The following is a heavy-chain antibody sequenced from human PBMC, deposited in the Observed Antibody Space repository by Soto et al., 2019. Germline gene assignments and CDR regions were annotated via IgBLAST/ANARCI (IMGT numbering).Heavy chain of an antibody. CDR2: INHSGST. Sequence: PLETLSLTCAVYGVSFSGYYWSWIRQPPGKGLEWIGEINHSGSTNYNPSLKSRVTISVDTSKNQFSLKLSSVTAADTAVYYCARGGPWQWLVRAAVGWFDPWGQGTLVTVSS. CDR3: ARGGPWQWLVRAAVGWFDP. J-gene: IGHJ5*02. D-gene: IGHD6-19*01. V-gene: IGHV4-34*01. CDR1: GVSFSGYY.